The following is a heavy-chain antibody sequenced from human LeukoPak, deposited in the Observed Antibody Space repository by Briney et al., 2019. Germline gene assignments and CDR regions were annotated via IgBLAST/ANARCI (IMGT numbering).Heavy chain of an antibody. CDR1: GFTFSSYG. Sequence: GGSLRLSCTASGFTFSSYGMSWVRQAPGRGLECVSAISGSGGTTYYADSVKGRFTISRDNSKNTLYLQMNSLRAEDTAVYYCAKAYSSGSYYFDSWGQGTLVTVSS. CDR2: ISGSGGTT. J-gene: IGHJ4*02. CDR3: AKAYSSGSYYFDS. D-gene: IGHD6-19*01. V-gene: IGHV3-23*01.